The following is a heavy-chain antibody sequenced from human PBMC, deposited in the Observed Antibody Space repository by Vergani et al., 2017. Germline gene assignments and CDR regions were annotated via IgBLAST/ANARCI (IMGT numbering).Heavy chain of an antibody. D-gene: IGHD1-26*01. CDR2: IYYSGST. J-gene: IGHJ6*02. V-gene: IGHV4-61*08. Sequence: QVQLQESGPGLVKPSQTLSLTCTVSGGSISSGGYYWSWIRQPPGKGLEWIGYIYYSGSTNYNPSLKSRVTISVDTSKNQFSLKLSSVTAADTAVYYCAGRVDSVYYYGMDVWGQGTTVTVSS. CDR1: GGSISSGGYY. CDR3: AGRVDSVYYYGMDV.